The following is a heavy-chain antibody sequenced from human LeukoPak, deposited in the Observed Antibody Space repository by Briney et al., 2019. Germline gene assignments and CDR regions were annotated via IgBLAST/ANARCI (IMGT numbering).Heavy chain of an antibody. J-gene: IGHJ5*02. CDR2: IYYSGST. Sequence: SETLSLTCTVYGGSISSHYWSWIRQPPGKGLEWIGYIYYSGSTNYNPSLKSRVTISVDTSKNQFSLKLSSVTAADTAVYYCARDTEYYYDSSTWFDPWGQGTLVAVSS. V-gene: IGHV4-59*11. CDR1: GGSISSHY. CDR3: ARDTEYYYDSSTWFDP. D-gene: IGHD3-22*01.